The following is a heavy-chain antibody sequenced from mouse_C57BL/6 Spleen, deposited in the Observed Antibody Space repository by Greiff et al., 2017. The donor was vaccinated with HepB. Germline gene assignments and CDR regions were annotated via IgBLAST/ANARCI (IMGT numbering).Heavy chain of an antibody. CDR2: IRNKANGYTT. J-gene: IGHJ2*01. CDR1: GFTFTDYY. V-gene: IGHV7-3*01. Sequence: EVKLVESGGGLVQPGGSLSLSCAASGFTFTDYYMSWVRQPPGKALEWLGFIRNKANGYTTEYSASVKGRFTISRDNSQSILYLQMNALRADDSATYYCARSTGYFDYWGQGTTLTVSS. CDR3: ARSTGYFDY.